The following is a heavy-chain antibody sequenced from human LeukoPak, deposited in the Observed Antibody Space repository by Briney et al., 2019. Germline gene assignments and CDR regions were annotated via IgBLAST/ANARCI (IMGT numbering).Heavy chain of an antibody. Sequence: GGSLRLSCAASGFTVSSNYMSWVRQAPGKGLEWVSVIYSGGSTYYADSVKGRFTTSRHNSKNTLYLQMNSLRAEDTAVYYCARTNLGSHFDYWGQGTLVTVSS. D-gene: IGHD2-15*01. CDR2: IYSGGST. J-gene: IGHJ4*02. V-gene: IGHV3-53*04. CDR3: ARTNLGSHFDY. CDR1: GFTVSSNY.